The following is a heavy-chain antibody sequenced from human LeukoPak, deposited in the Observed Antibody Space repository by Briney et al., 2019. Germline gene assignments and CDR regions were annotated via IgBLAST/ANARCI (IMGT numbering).Heavy chain of an antibody. CDR2: ISGSGGST. CDR1: GFTFSSYA. V-gene: IGHV3-23*01. CDR3: AKVTPPPLIAAAPTQGSGTPDY. D-gene: IGHD6-13*01. J-gene: IGHJ4*02. Sequence: QAGGSLRLSCAASGFTFSSYAMSWVRQAPGKGLEWVSAISGSGGSTYYADSVKGRFTISRDNSKNTLYLQMNSLRAEDTAVYYCAKVTPPPLIAAAPTQGSGTPDYWGQGTLVTVSS.